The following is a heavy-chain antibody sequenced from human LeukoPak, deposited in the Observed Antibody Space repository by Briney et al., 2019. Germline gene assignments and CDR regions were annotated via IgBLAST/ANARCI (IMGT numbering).Heavy chain of an antibody. D-gene: IGHD6-13*01. V-gene: IGHV3-23*01. J-gene: IGHJ5*02. CDR2: ISGSGDSA. CDR1: GFTFSSFS. Sequence: PGGSLRLSCAASGFTFSSFSINWVRQAPGKGLEWVAGISGSGDSAYYADSVKGRFTISRDNSKNTLYLQMNRLRAEDTAVYYCAKGKIDSRTWYNRSLGPWGQGTLVTVSS. CDR3: AKGKIDSRTWYNRSLGP.